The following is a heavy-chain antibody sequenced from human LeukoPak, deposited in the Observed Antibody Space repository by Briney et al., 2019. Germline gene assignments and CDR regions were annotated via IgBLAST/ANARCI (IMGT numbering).Heavy chain of an antibody. V-gene: IGHV3-23*01. CDR2: ISGSGDST. J-gene: IGHJ4*02. Sequence: PGGSLRLSCAASGFTFSSYAMSWVRQAPGKGLGWVSTISGSGDSTYYGDSVKGRFTISRDNSKNTLYLQMNSLRAEDTAVYYCAKTRPLDSSSWSHGDYWGQGTLVTVFS. CDR3: AKTRPLDSSSWSHGDY. D-gene: IGHD6-13*01. CDR1: GFTFSSYA.